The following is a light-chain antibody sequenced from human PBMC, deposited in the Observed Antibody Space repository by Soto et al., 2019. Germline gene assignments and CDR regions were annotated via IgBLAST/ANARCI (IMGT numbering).Light chain of an antibody. V-gene: IGKV1-39*01. CDR2: AAS. Sequence: DIQVTQSPSSLSASVGDTVTITCWTSQSISGKLSWYQQIPGKAPKLLIYAASRLQSGVPSRFSASGSGTDFTLTISSLQPDDFATYYCQHSYSTPPITFGQGTRLEIK. CDR3: QHSYSTPPIT. CDR1: QSISGK. J-gene: IGKJ5*01.